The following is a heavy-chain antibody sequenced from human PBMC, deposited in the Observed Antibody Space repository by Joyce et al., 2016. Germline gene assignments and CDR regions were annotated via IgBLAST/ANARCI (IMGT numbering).Heavy chain of an antibody. CDR3: ARDPPSLTAAALFDH. CDR1: GYTFSHSA. CDR2: IRPYKGNT. Sequence: QVQLVQSGAEVKKPGASVKVSCKASGYTFSHSAISWVRQAPGQGLEWMRCIRPYKGNTNYATKLQDSVILTTYTSTSTAYMELRSLRSDDTAVYYCARDPPSLTAAALFDHWGQGTLVTVSS. D-gene: IGHD6-13*01. J-gene: IGHJ4*02. V-gene: IGHV1-18*04.